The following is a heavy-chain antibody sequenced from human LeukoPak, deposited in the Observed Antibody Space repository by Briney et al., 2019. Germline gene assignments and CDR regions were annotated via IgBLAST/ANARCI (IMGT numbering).Heavy chain of an antibody. V-gene: IGHV4-61*08. D-gene: IGHD5-18*01. CDR1: GGSISSGDYY. CDR2: IYYSGST. J-gene: IGHJ4*02. Sequence: PTETLSLTCTVSGGSISSGDYYWSWIRQPPGKGLEWIGYIYYSGSTNYFPSLKSRVTISLDTSKNQFSLKLSSVTAADTAVYYCARAEDTAMVTFDFSGQGTLVTVSS. CDR3: ARAEDTAMVTFDF.